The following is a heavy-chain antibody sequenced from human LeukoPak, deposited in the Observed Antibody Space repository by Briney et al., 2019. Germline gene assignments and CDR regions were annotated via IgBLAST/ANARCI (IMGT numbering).Heavy chain of an antibody. J-gene: IGHJ2*01. V-gene: IGHV4-59*01. Sequence: SGTLSLTCTVSGASINNYYWNWIRQPPGKGLEWLGYISYSGSTNYSPSLRSRVSMSLDTSKNQSSLRLNSVTAADTAVYYCATAMDWGSRWYFDLWGRGTLVTVSS. D-gene: IGHD3/OR15-3a*01. CDR2: ISYSGST. CDR3: ATAMDWGSRWYFDL. CDR1: GASINNYY.